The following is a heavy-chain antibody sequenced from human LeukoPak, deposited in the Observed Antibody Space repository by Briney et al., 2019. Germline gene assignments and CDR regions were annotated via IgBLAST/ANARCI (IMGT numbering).Heavy chain of an antibody. D-gene: IGHD2-2*01. CDR1: GYTFTCYY. CDR2: INPNSGGT. J-gene: IGHJ4*02. Sequence: ASVKVSCKASGYTFTCYYMHWVRQAPGQGLEWMGWINPNSGGTNYAQKFQGRVTMTRDTSISTAYLELSRLRSDDTAVYYCARGTDLTSCYDYWGQGTLVTVSS. V-gene: IGHV1-2*02. CDR3: ARGTDLTSCYDY.